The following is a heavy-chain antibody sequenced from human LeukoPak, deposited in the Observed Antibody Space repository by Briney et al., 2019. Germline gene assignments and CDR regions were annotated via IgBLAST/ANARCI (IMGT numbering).Heavy chain of an antibody. CDR2: FDPEDGET. CDR3: ATGGFVVGYYYYYMDA. D-gene: IGHD1-26*01. V-gene: IGHV1-24*01. CDR1: GYTLTELS. Sequence: GASVKVSCKVSGYTLTELSMHWVRQAPGKGLEWMGGFDPEDGETIYAQKFQGRVTMTEDTSTDTAYMELSSLRSEDTAVYYCATGGFVVGYYYYYMDAWGKGTTVTVSS. J-gene: IGHJ6*03.